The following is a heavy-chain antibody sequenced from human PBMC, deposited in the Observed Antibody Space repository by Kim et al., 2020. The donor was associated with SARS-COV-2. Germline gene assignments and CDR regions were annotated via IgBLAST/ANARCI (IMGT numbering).Heavy chain of an antibody. CDR1: GFSLTTITMC. D-gene: IGHD7-27*01. CDR2: IDWDDDK. J-gene: IGHJ5*02. CDR3: ARHLTGDPLGNNWLDP. Sequence: SGPTLVNPTQTLTLTCTFSGFSLTTITMCVSWIRHPPGKALEWLARIDWDDDKYYTTSLKTRLTISKDTSKNQVVLTMTNMDPADTATYYCARHLTGDPLGNNWLDPWGQGTLVTVSS. V-gene: IGHV2-70*11.